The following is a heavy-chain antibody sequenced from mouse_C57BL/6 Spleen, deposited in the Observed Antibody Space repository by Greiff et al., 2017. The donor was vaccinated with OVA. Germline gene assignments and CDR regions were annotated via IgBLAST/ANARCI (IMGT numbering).Heavy chain of an antibody. Sequence: EVHLVESGGGLVQPGGSMKLSCAASGFTFSDAWMDWVRQSPEQGLEWVAEIRNKANNPATYYAESVKGRFTISRDDSKSSVYLQMNSLRAEDTGIYYCTRRGYYYGSSYDYYAMDYWGQGTSVTVSS. CDR2: IRNKANNPAT. CDR3: TRRGYYYGSSYDYYAMDY. V-gene: IGHV6-6*01. J-gene: IGHJ4*01. D-gene: IGHD1-1*01. CDR1: GFTFSDAW.